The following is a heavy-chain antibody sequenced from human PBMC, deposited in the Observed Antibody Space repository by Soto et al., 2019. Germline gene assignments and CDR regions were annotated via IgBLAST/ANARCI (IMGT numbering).Heavy chain of an antibody. CDR1: GFTFSTYA. J-gene: IGHJ4*02. V-gene: IGHV3-23*01. D-gene: IGHD3-10*01. Sequence: EVQVLESGGDLVQPGGSLRLSCAASGFTFSTYAMAWFPQAPGKGLGGVSALSGSGGATYYASSVKGRFTITRDNSKDTRYLQMKSLRDEDTAVYFCTTGEERNTHWFAKFAYWGQGTLVTVSS. CDR3: TTGEERNTHWFAKFAY. CDR2: LSGSGGAT.